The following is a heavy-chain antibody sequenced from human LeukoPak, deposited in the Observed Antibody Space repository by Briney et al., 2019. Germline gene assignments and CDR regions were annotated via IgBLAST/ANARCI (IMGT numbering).Heavy chain of an antibody. D-gene: IGHD6-19*01. J-gene: IGHJ4*02. V-gene: IGHV4-59*08. CDR1: GGSISSYY. CDR3: ARRGGPTFSYSSGWYEWEYYFDY. Sequence: KSSETLSLTCTVSGGSISSYYWSWIRQPPGKGLEWIGYIYYSGSTNYNPSLKSRVTISVDTSKNQFSLKLSSVTAADTAVYYCARRGGPTFSYSSGWYEWEYYFDYWGQGTLVTVSS. CDR2: IYYSGST.